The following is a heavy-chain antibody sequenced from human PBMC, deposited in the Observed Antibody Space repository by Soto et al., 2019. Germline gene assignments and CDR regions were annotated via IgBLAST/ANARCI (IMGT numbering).Heavy chain of an antibody. CDR2: INAGNGNT. V-gene: IGHV1-3*01. CDR3: AREVTRNWFDP. D-gene: IGHD2-21*02. J-gene: IGHJ5*02. Sequence: ASVKVSCKASGYTFTSYAMHWVRQTPGQRLEWMGWINAGNGNTKYSQKFQGRVTITRDTSASTAYMELSSLRSEDTAVYYCAREVTRNWFDPWGQGTLVTVSS. CDR1: GYTFTSYA.